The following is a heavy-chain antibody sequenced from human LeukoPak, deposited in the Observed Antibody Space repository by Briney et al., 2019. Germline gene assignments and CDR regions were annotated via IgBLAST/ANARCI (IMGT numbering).Heavy chain of an antibody. CDR2: MSTTGGST. V-gene: IGHV3-23*01. CDR3: AKDSTTVVTPKGYYFDS. D-gene: IGHD4-23*01. J-gene: IGHJ4*02. CDR1: GFSFTNYA. Sequence: GGSLRLSCAASGFSFTNYAMSWVRQAPGKGVEWVSAMSTTGGSTYYADSVKGRFTVSRDNSKNTLSLQMDSLRVEDTALYYCAKDSTTVVTPKGYYFDSWGQGTLVTVSS.